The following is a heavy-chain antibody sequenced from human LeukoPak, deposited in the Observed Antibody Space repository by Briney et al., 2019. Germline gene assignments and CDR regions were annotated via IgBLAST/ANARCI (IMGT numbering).Heavy chain of an antibody. D-gene: IGHD2/OR15-2a*01. Sequence: GGSLRLSCAASGFTFSSSAMSWVRQVPGKGLEWVSGISASGGSTYYADSVRGRFTISRDNSKNTLYLQMNSLRAEDTAVYYCARDFRVYYYYGMDVWGQGTTVTVSS. CDR2: ISASGGST. CDR1: GFTFSSSA. V-gene: IGHV3-23*01. J-gene: IGHJ6*02. CDR3: ARDFRVYYYYGMDV.